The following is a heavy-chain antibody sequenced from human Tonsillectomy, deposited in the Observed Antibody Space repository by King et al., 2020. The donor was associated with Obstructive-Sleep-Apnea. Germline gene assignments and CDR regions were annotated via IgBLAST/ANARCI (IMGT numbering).Heavy chain of an antibody. CDR2: IYDSGTT. CDR1: GGSITNYF. CDR3: ARQGFGGYAAAFDY. Sequence: QLQESGPGLVKPSETLSLTCTVSGGSITNYFWNWIRQPPGKGLEWIGYIYDSGTTNYNPSLKSRVTISVDTSSNHFSLRLNSVTAADTAVYYCARQGFGGYAAAFDYWGQGTLVTVSS. J-gene: IGHJ4*02. V-gene: IGHV4-59*08. D-gene: IGHD5-12*01.